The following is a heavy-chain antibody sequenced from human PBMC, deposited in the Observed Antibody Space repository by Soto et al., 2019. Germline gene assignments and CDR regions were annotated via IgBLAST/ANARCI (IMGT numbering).Heavy chain of an antibody. CDR2: ISAYNGNT. CDR3: ARVVATVAGPYGMDV. J-gene: IGHJ6*02. Sequence: QVHLVQSGAEVNKPGASVKVSCRASGYTFTSYVISWVRQAPGQGPEWMGWISAYNGNTNFAQRLQGRVTMTTDTSTSTAYMELRSLRSDDTAVYYCARVVATVAGPYGMDVWGQGTTVTVSS. D-gene: IGHD6-19*01. CDR1: GYTFTSYV. V-gene: IGHV1-18*01.